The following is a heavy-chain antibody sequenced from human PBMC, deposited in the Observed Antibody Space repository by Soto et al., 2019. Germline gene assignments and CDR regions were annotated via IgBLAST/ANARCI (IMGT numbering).Heavy chain of an antibody. CDR2: IIPIFGTA. J-gene: IGHJ6*02. D-gene: IGHD2-2*01. CDR3: ASSRCISTSCYYYGMDV. V-gene: IGHV1-69*12. CDR1: GGTFSSYA. Sequence: QVQLVQSGAEVKKPGSSVKVSCKASGGTFSSYAISWVRQAPGQGLEWMGGIIPIFGTANYAQKFQGRVTITADESTSTAYMELSSLRSEDTAVYYCASSRCISTSCYYYGMDVWGQGTTVTVSS.